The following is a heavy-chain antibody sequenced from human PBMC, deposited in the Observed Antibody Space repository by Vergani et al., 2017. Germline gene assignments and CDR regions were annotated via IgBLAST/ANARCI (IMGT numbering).Heavy chain of an antibody. D-gene: IGHD1-1*01. CDR1: GFTFSSYA. CDR2: ISGSGGST. J-gene: IGHJ4*02. V-gene: IGHV3-23*01. CDR3: ATDTNWNDGGDC. Sequence: EVQLLESGGGLVQPGGSLRLSCAASGFTFSSYAMSWVRQAPGKGLEWVSVISGSGGSTYYADSVKGRFTISRDNSKNTLYLQMNSLRAEDTAVYYCATDTNWNDGGDCWGQGTLVTVSS.